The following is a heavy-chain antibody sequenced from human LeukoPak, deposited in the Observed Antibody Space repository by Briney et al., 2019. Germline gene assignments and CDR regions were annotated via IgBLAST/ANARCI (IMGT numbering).Heavy chain of an antibody. CDR2: IDTSDGRS. D-gene: IGHD1-1*01. CDR3: ARPQYNWNDYDSYPMDV. J-gene: IGHJ6*02. Sequence: ASVTVSCKASGYTFTDYHMHWVRQAPGQGLEWMGIIDTSDGRSTYAQKFRYRVSMTRDTSSNTVYMEMSSLRFEDTAVYYCARPQYNWNDYDSYPMDVWGQGTTVTVSS. CDR1: GYTFTDYH. V-gene: IGHV1-46*01.